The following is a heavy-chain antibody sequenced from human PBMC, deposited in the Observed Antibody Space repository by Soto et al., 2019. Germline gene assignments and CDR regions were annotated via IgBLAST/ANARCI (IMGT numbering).Heavy chain of an antibody. J-gene: IGHJ6*02. D-gene: IGHD3-3*01. V-gene: IGHV4-31*03. CDR3: AREAAFWSGYSFHYYYGMDV. CDR1: GGSISSGGYY. CDR2: IYYSGST. Sequence: SETLSITCTVSGGSISSGGYYWSWIRQHPGKGLEWIGYIYYSGSTYYNPSLKSRVTISVDTSKNQFSLKLSSVTAADTAVYYCAREAAFWSGYSFHYYYGMDVWGQGTTVTVSS.